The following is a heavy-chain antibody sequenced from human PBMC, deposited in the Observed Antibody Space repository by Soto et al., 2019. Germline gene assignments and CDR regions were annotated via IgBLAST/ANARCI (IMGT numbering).Heavy chain of an antibody. CDR2: ISYDGSIK. D-gene: IGHD3-22*01. J-gene: IGHJ6*02. V-gene: IGHV3-30-3*01. Sequence: QPGGSLRLSCAASGFTFNSYAMHWVRQAPGKGLEWVAIISYDGSIKYYADSVKGRFTISRDNSKNTLYLQMSSLRIEDTAVYYCARRYYDSSGYHSGYYYGMDVWGQGTTVTVSS. CDR3: ARRYYDSSGYHSGYYYGMDV. CDR1: GFTFNSYA.